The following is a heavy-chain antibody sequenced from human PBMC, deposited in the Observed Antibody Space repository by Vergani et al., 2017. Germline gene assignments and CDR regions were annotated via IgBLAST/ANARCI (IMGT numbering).Heavy chain of an antibody. CDR3: AREPYYYYGSGSHLYYYYYYGMDV. CDR2: ISSSGSTI. CDR1: GFTFSSYE. D-gene: IGHD3-10*01. Sequence: EVQLVESGGGLVQPGGSLRLSCAASGFTFSSYEMNWVRPAPGKGLEWVSYISSSGSTIYYADSVKGRFTISRDNAKNSLYLQMNSLRAEDTAVYYCAREPYYYYGSGSHLYYYYYYGMDVWGQGTTVTVSS. V-gene: IGHV3-48*03. J-gene: IGHJ6*02.